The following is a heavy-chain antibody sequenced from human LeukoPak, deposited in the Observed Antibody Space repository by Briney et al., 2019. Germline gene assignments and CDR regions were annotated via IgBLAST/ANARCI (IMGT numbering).Heavy chain of an antibody. CDR3: ARDRPYSSSSWWYFDL. CDR1: GGTFSNYA. V-gene: IGHV1-69*05. D-gene: IGHD6-6*01. J-gene: IGHJ2*01. Sequence: SVKVSCKASGGTFSNYAISWVRQAPGQGLEWMGGIIPIFGTANYAQKFQGRVTITTDESTSTAYMELSSLRSEDTAVYYCARDRPYSSSSWWYFDLWGRGTLVTVSS. CDR2: IIPIFGTA.